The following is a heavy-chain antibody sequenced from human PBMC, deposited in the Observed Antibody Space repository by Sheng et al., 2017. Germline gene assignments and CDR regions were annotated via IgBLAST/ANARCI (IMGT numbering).Heavy chain of an antibody. V-gene: IGHV3-66*01. J-gene: IGHJ6*03. D-gene: IGHD1-7*01. CDR1: GFSVSSSY. CDR3: ARARSNWNWATKGYYYYMDV. Sequence: EVLLVESGGGLVQPGGSLRLSCAASGFSVSSSYMNWVRQAPGKGLEWVSVIYSGGSTYYADSVNGRFTISRDNSNNTLFLQMNSLRAEDTAVYYCARARSNWNWATKGYYYYMDVWGQGTTVTVSS. CDR2: IYSGGST.